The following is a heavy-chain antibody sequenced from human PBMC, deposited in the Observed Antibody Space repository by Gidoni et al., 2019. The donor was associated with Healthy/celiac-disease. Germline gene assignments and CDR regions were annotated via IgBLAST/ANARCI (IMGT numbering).Heavy chain of an antibody. CDR2: IIPILGIA. CDR3: ARGMGIGDGYNFDY. J-gene: IGHJ4*02. D-gene: IGHD5-12*01. V-gene: IGHV1-69*02. Sequence: QVQLVQSGAAVKKPGSSVTVPFKASGGTFSSYTISWVRQAPGQGLEWMGRIIPILGIANYAQKFQGRVTITADKSTSTAYMELSSLRSEDTAVYYCARGMGIGDGYNFDYWGQGTLVTVSS. CDR1: GGTFSSYT.